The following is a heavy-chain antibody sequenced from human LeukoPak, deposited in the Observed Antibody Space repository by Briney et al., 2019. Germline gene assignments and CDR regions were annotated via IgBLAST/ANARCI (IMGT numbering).Heavy chain of an antibody. J-gene: IGHJ4*02. D-gene: IGHD3-10*01. Sequence: GGSLRLSCAASGFTFSSYVMSWVRQAPGKGLEWVSAISGSGGSTYYADSVKGRFTISRDNSKNTLYLQMNSLRAEDTAVYYCAKAVLWFGESYFDYWGQGTRVTVSS. V-gene: IGHV3-23*01. CDR3: AKAVLWFGESYFDY. CDR2: ISGSGGST. CDR1: GFTFSSYV.